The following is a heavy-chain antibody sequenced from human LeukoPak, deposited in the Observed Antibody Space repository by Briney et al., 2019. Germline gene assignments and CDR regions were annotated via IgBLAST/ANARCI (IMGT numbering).Heavy chain of an antibody. V-gene: IGHV3-48*04. J-gene: IGHJ4*02. CDR2: ISSSSSAI. Sequence: GGSLRLSCTASGFTFSSYSMNWVRQAPGKGLEWVSYISSSSSAIYYADSVKGRFTVSRDNAKNSLYLQMNSLRAEDTAVYYCARYRMVSYYFDNWGQGSLVTVSS. CDR3: ARYRMVSYYFDN. D-gene: IGHD2-21*01. CDR1: GFTFSSYS.